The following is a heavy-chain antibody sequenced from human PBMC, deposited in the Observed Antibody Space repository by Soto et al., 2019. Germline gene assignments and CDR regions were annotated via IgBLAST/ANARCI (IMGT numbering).Heavy chain of an antibody. J-gene: IGHJ5*02. CDR3: SXXXXXARGRGWFDP. CDR2: IYWDNDK. D-gene: IGHD6-6*01. Sequence: QITLKESGPTLVKPTETLTLTCTFSGFSLSSGVGVGWVRQSPGKALEWLAVIYWDNDKRSSPSLKSKLTIPQDTSKKQVFLAMINMDPVDTXTYYCSXXXXXARGRGWFDPWGPGTLVTVSS. CDR1: GFSLSSGVG. V-gene: IGHV2-5*02.